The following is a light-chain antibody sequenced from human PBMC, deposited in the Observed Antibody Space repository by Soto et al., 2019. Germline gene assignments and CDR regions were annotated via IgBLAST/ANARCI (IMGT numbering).Light chain of an antibody. V-gene: IGKV1-6*01. CDR1: QGIRND. CDR3: PKNKNNPRL. J-gene: IGKJ1*01. Sequence: AIQMTQSPSSLSASVGDRVTITCRASQGIRNDLGWYQQKPGKAPKLLIYDASSLQSGVPSKSSGGDSGKDYPLTSCSLQPKVFTIYYCPKNKNNPRLFGKGT. CDR2: DAS.